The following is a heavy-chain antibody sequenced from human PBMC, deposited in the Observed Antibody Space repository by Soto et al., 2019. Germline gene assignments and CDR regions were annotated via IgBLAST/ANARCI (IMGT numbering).Heavy chain of an antibody. CDR1: GYTFTSYD. Sequence: QVQLVQSGAAMKKPGASVKVSCKASGYTFTSYDINWVRQATGQGLEWMGWINPNTGYTDYAQKFQGRVTMTGNTSITTAYMELSSLRSDDTAVYYCVRGRVMITFGVVIVIDYWGQGSPVTVSS. CDR2: INPNTGYT. J-gene: IGHJ4*02. CDR3: VRGRVMITFGVVIVIDY. V-gene: IGHV1-8*01. D-gene: IGHD3-16*02.